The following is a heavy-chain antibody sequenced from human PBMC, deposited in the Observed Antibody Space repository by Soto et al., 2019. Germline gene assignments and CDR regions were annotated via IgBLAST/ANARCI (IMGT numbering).Heavy chain of an antibody. D-gene: IGHD5-18*01. Sequence: GGSLRLSCAASGFTFSWNGMHWVRQAPGKGLEWVAVISNAGTEEYYADSVKGRFTISRDNSKSTVFLQMNSLTAEDTAVYYCAKDRAMDTVPYYFDYWGQGTLVTVSS. V-gene: IGHV3-30-3*01. CDR3: AKDRAMDTVPYYFDY. J-gene: IGHJ4*02. CDR1: GFTFSWNG. CDR2: ISNAGTEE.